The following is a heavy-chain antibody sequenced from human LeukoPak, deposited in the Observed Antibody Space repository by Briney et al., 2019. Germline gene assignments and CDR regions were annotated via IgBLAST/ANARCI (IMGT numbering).Heavy chain of an antibody. D-gene: IGHD3-16*01. CDR2: ICYGGTT. J-gene: IGHJ4*02. CDR3: ARGCRGSNCAPVEY. Sequence: SETLSLTCTVSGDSISSYNHYWVWIRQPPGKGLECLGSICYGGTTHDNPSFKSRVTISVDTSKNQFSLRVTSATAADTAVYYCARGCRGSNCAPVEYWGQGTLVTVSS. CDR1: GDSISSYNHY. V-gene: IGHV4-39*01.